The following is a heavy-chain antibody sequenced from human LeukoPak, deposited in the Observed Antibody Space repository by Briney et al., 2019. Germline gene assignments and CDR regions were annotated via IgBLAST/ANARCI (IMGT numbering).Heavy chain of an antibody. Sequence: GGSLRLSCAASGFTFSSYGMSWVRHAPGKGLEWISYITGSSSTTYYADSVKGRFTVSRDNAKNSLYLQMNSLRDEDTAVYYCATDPTGYVDFDFWGQGTLVAVSS. D-gene: IGHD5-12*01. CDR2: ITGSSSTT. J-gene: IGHJ4*02. V-gene: IGHV3-48*02. CDR3: ATDPTGYVDFDF. CDR1: GFTFSSYG.